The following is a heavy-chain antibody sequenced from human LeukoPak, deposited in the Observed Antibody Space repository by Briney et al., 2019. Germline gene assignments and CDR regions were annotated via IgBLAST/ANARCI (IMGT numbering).Heavy chain of an antibody. CDR1: GFTFDDYA. CDR3: AKDIAAYYGMDV. CDR2: ISWNSVSI. J-gene: IGHJ6*02. Sequence: GGSLRLSCAASGFTFDDYAMHWVRQAPGKGLEWVSGISWNSVSIGYADSVKGRFTISRENAKNSLYLQMNSLRAEDTALYYCAKDIAAYYGMDVWGQGTTVTVSS. V-gene: IGHV3-9*01. D-gene: IGHD6-25*01.